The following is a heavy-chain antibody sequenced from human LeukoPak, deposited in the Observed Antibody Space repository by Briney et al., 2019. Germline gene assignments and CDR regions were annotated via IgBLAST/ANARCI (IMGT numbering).Heavy chain of an antibody. CDR1: GYSFTNYG. J-gene: IGHJ4*02. V-gene: IGHV1-18*01. D-gene: IGHD1-14*01. CDR2: ISAYNGNT. Sequence: GASVKVSCKASGYSFTNYGITWVRQAPGQGREWMGWISAYNGNTNYAQKLQGRVTMTRDTSSSTAYMELRGLRSDDTAVYYCAREGGGTPYYFDYWGQGTLVTVSS. CDR3: AREGGGTPYYFDY.